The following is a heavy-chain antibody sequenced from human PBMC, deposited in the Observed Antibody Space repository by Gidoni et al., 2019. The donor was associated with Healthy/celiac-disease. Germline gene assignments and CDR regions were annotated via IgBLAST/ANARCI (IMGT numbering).Heavy chain of an antibody. V-gene: IGHV3-66*02. CDR2: IYSGGST. D-gene: IGHD3-22*01. CDR3: AKASGYYPVDAFDI. CDR1: GFTVSSNY. J-gene: IGHJ3*02. Sequence: EVQLVASGGGFVQPGGSLRLSCSASGFTVSSNYMRWVRQAPGKGLEWVSVIYSGGSTYYADSVKGRFTISRDNSKNTLYLQMNSLRAEDTAVYYGAKASGYYPVDAFDIWGQGTMVTVSS.